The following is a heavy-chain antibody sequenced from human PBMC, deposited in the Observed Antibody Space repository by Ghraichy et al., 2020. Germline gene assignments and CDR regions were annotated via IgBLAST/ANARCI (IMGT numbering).Heavy chain of an antibody. CDR2: IYYSGGT. CDR3: ARVRSGYSYGWGAFDF. Sequence: SETLSLTCTVSGGSISTYYWSWIRQPTGKGLEWIGYIYYSGGTNYNPSFKSRATMSVDTSKNQFSLKLSSVTAAETAVYYCARVRSGYSYGWGAFDFWGQGILVTVSS. J-gene: IGHJ4*02. D-gene: IGHD5-18*01. CDR1: GGSISTYY. V-gene: IGHV4-59*01.